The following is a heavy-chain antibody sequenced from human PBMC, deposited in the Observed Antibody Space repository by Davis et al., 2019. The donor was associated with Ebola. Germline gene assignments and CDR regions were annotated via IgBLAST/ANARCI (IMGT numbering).Heavy chain of an antibody. CDR3: ARDSQLSVFGVALDPFDY. D-gene: IGHD3-3*01. CDR2: ISAYNGNT. Sequence: ASVKVSCKASGYTFTSYGISWVRQAPGQGLEWMGWISAYNGNTNYAQKLQGRVTMTTDTSTSTAYMELRSLRSDDTAVYYCARDSQLSVFGVALDPFDYWGQGTLVTVSS. CDR1: GYTFTSYG. J-gene: IGHJ4*02. V-gene: IGHV1-18*01.